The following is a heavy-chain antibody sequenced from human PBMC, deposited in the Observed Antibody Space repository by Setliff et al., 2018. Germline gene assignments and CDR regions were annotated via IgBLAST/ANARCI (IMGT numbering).Heavy chain of an antibody. Sequence: SVKVSCKASGDTFSTYALSWVRQAPGQGLEWMGGIIPLLETAKYAQKFQGRVTITADKSTSTGYMELNSLRVEDTALYYCAKVKKQLIRGSGFDYWGQGTLVTVSS. D-gene: IGHD1-1*01. CDR1: GDTFSTYA. V-gene: IGHV1-69*06. CDR3: AKVKKQLIRGSGFDY. J-gene: IGHJ4*02. CDR2: IIPLLETA.